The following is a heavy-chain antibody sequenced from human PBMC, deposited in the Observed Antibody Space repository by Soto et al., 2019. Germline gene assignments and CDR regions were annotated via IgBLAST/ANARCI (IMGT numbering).Heavy chain of an antibody. CDR2: IYYSGST. CDR1: VGSISSSSYY. CDR3: ASSAPYYYDSSGSDY. Sequence: SETLSLTCTVSVGSISSSSYYWGWIRQPPGKGLEWIGSIYYSGSTYYNPSLKSRVTISVDTSKNQFSLKLSSVTAADTAVYYCASSAPYYYDSSGSDYWGQVNLFTVS. J-gene: IGHJ4*02. D-gene: IGHD3-22*01. V-gene: IGHV4-39*01.